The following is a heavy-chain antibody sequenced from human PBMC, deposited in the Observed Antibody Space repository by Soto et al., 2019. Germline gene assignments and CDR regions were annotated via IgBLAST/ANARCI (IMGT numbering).Heavy chain of an antibody. Sequence: ASVEVSCKASGYTFTSYGISWVRQAPGQGLEWMGWISAYNGNKNYAQKLQGSVTMTTDTSTSTAFMEVRSLRSDDTAVYCWAREGPPGYCTNGVCYDAFDIWGQGTMVTVSS. D-gene: IGHD2-8*01. V-gene: IGHV1-18*01. CDR3: AREGPPGYCTNGVCYDAFDI. CDR2: ISAYNGNK. J-gene: IGHJ3*02. CDR1: GYTFTSYG.